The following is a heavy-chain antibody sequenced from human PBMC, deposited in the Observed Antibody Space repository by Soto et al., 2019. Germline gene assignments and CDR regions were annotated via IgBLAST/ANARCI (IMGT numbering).Heavy chain of an antibody. Sequence: PSETLSLTCTVSGGSISSYYWSWIRQPPGKGLEWIGYIYYSGSTNYNPSLKSRVTISVDTSKNQFSLKLSSVTAADTAVYYCARYLQLDSSGYFDYWGQGTLVTVSS. CDR2: IYYSGST. CDR1: GGSISSYY. CDR3: ARYLQLDSSGYFDY. D-gene: IGHD3-22*01. V-gene: IGHV4-59*01. J-gene: IGHJ4*02.